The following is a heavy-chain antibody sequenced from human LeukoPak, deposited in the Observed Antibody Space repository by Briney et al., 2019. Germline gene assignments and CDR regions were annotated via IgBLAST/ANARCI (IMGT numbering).Heavy chain of an antibody. J-gene: IGHJ4*02. CDR2: SSGSGGST. D-gene: IGHD3-10*01. V-gene: IGHV3-23*01. CDR3: AERHLYGSGTSAFDY. Sequence: GGSLRLSCAASGFTFNSYAMSWVRQAPGKGLEWVSASSGSGGSTYYADSVKGRFTISRDNSKNTLYLQMNSLRAEDTAVYYCAERHLYGSGTSAFDYWGQGTLVTVSS. CDR1: GFTFNSYA.